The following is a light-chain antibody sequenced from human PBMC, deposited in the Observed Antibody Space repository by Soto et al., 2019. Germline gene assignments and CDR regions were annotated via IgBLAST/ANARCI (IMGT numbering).Light chain of an antibody. V-gene: IGKV1-5*03. Sequence: DIKMNQSPSTLSASVGDRVAITCRASDNIVRWVAWYQQKPGKAPKLLIYKAANLADEVPSRFAGSGSGTEFTLTISSLQPDDFATYYCQQYNSYSWTFGQGTKE. CDR2: KAA. CDR3: QQYNSYSWT. J-gene: IGKJ1*01. CDR1: DNIVRW.